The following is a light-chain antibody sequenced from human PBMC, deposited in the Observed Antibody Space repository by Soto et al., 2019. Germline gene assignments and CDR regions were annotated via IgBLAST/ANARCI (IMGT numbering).Light chain of an antibody. V-gene: IGKV3-20*01. CDR1: QSVSSSY. J-gene: IGKJ1*01. CDR3: QQYGSSPPWT. CDR2: GAS. Sequence: EIVLTQSPGTLSLSPGERATLSCRASQSVSSSYLAWYQQKPGQAPRLLIYGASSRATGIPDRFSGSGSGPDFTLTISRLEPEDFAVYYGQQYGSSPPWTFGQGSKVEIK.